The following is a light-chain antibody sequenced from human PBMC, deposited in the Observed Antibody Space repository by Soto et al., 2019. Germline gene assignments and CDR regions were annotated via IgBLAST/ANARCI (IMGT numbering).Light chain of an antibody. CDR3: SSYAGSNNV. V-gene: IGLV2-8*01. CDR1: SSDVGGYNY. Sequence: QSVLTQPPSASGSPGQSVTISCTGTSSDVGGYNYVSWYQQHPGKAPKLMIYEVSKRPSGVPDRFSGSKSGNTASLTVSGLPAEDEADYYCSSYAGSNNVFGTGTKLTVL. J-gene: IGLJ1*01. CDR2: EVS.